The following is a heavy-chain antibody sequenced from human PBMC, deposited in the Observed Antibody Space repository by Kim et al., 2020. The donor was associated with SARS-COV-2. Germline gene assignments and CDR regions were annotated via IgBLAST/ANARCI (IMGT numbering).Heavy chain of an antibody. J-gene: IGHJ6*03. CDR3: APSGDHYYSYYIDV. Sequence: GGSLRLSCATSGFSFTSYEMNWVRQAPGKGLEWVAYISSSGTIYYADSVKGRFTISRDNAKTSLYLQMNSLRAEDTAVYYCAPSGDHYYSYYIDVWGKGTTVTVSS. V-gene: IGHV3-48*03. CDR1: GFSFTSYE. D-gene: IGHD3-10*01. CDR2: ISSSGTI.